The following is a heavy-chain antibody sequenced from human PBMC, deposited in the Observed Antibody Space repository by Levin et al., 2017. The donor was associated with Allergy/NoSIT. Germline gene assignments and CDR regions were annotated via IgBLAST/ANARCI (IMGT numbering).Heavy chain of an antibody. V-gene: IGHV3-23*01. D-gene: IGHD4-23*01. CDR3: ANPLFRTTVVRSLGY. CDR1: GFTFSSYA. CDR2: ISGSGGST. Sequence: GGSLRLSCAASGFTFSSYAMSWVRQAPGKGLEWVSAISGSGGSTYYADSVKGRFTISRDNSKNTLYLQMNSLRAEDTAVYYCANPLFRTTVVRSLGYWGQGTLVTVSS. J-gene: IGHJ4*02.